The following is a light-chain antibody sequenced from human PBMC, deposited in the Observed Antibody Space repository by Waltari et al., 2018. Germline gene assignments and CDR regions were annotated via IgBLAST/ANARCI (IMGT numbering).Light chain of an antibody. CDR3: QQSYNTPRT. CDR1: QSISTH. J-gene: IGKJ3*01. Sequence: DIQMTQSPSSLSASVGDRVSITCRASQSISTHLNWYQQKPGKAPKLLIYAASKLQSGVPSRFSGRGSETDFTLTISSLQPEDFAVYYCQQSYNTPRTFGPGTKVDIK. V-gene: IGKV1-39*01. CDR2: AAS.